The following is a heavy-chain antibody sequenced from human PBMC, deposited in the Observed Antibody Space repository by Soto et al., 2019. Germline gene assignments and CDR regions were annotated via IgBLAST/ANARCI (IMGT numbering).Heavy chain of an antibody. J-gene: IGHJ6*02. D-gene: IGHD1-26*01. CDR3: AREGVGVHYYYYGVDV. V-gene: IGHV4-34*01. CDR1: GGSFSGYY. CDR2: INHSGST. Sequence: SSETLSLTCAVYGGSFSGYYWSWIRQPPGKGLEWIGEINHSGSTNYNPSLKSRVTISVDTSKNQFSLKLSSVTAADTAVYYCAREGVGVHYYYYGVDVWGQGTTVTSP.